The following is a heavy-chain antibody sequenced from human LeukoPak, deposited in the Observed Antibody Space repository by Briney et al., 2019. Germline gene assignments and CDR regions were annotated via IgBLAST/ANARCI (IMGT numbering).Heavy chain of an antibody. D-gene: IGHD1-26*01. CDR3: AKDAVEWELLLPRRTYFDY. J-gene: IGHJ4*02. Sequence: SGTLSLTCAVSGGSISSSNWWSWVRQPPGKGLEWIGEIYHSGSTNYNPSLKSRVTISVDTSKNQFSLKLSSVTAADTAVYYCAKDAVEWELLLPRRTYFDYWGQGTLVTVSS. CDR1: GGSISSSNW. CDR2: IYHSGST. V-gene: IGHV4-4*02.